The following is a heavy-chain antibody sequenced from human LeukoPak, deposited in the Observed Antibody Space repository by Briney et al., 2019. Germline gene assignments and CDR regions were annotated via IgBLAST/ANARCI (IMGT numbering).Heavy chain of an antibody. D-gene: IGHD3-10*01. Sequence: PRGSLRLSCAASGFTFSSYSMSSVRQAPGKGLGWVSAISGSGGSNYYADSVKGRFTISRDNSKNTLYLQMNSLRAADPAVYYCATHLITMVRGVITLYYFDYWGQGTLVTVSS. CDR3: ATHLITMVRGVITLYYFDY. J-gene: IGHJ4*02. V-gene: IGHV3-23*01. CDR1: GFTFSSYS. CDR2: ISGSGGSN.